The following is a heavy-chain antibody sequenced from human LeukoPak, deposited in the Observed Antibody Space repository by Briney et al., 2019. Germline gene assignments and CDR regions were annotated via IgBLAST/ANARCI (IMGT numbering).Heavy chain of an antibody. CDR1: GFTFSSYT. CDR3: AKDHRILRFLEGLSVLFDY. J-gene: IGHJ4*02. Sequence: GGSLRLSCAASGFTFSSYTMNWVRQAPGKGLEWVSSISGSGISKYYADSVKGRFTISRDNSKNTLYLQMNSLRAEDTAVYYCAKDHRILRFLEGLSVLFDYWGQGTLVTVSS. V-gene: IGHV3-23*01. D-gene: IGHD3-3*01. CDR2: ISGSGISK.